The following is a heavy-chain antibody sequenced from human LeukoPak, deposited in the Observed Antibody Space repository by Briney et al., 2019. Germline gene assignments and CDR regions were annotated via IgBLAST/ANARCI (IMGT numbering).Heavy chain of an antibody. CDR2: IIPILGIA. V-gene: IGHV1-69*04. CDR3: AREQFGGDAFDI. J-gene: IGHJ3*02. Sequence: ASVKVSCKASGGTFSSYAISWVRRAPGQGLEWMGRIIPILGIANYAQKFQGRVTITADESTSTAYMELSSLRSEDTAVYYCAREQFGGDAFDIWGQGTMVTVSS. D-gene: IGHD3-10*01. CDR1: GGTFSSYA.